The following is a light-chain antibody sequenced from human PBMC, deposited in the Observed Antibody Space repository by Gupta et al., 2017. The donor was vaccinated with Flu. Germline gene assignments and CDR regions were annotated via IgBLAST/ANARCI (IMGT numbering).Light chain of an antibody. Sequence: SYVLTQPPSVSVAPGQTATITCGGNNIGSKAVHWYQREPGQAPVRCGNDDSARPSGIPERFAGSNSGNTAKLTITRVEAGDEADDDCQVWDSSSDQVGFGGGTKLT. V-gene: IGLV3-21*02. CDR1: NIGSKA. CDR3: QVWDSSSDQVG. J-gene: IGLJ2*01. CDR2: DDS.